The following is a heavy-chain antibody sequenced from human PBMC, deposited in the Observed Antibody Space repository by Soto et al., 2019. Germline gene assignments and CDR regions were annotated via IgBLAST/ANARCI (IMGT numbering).Heavy chain of an antibody. CDR1: GFTFDDYA. CDR3: AKDVNYYGSGTIVGYFDY. D-gene: IGHD3-10*01. CDR2: ISWNSGSI. Sequence: EVQLVESGGGLVQPGRSLRLSCAASGFTFDDYAMHWVRQAPGKGLEWVSGISWNSGSIGYADSVKGRFTISRDNAKNSLDLQMNSLGAEDTALYYFAKDVNYYGSGTIVGYFDYWGRGTLVTVSS. J-gene: IGHJ4*02. V-gene: IGHV3-9*01.